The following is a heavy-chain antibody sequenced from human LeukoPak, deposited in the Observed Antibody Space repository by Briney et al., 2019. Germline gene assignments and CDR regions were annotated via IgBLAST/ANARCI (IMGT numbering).Heavy chain of an antibody. CDR1: GFTFSDYY. J-gene: IGHJ2*01. CDR3: TRRAARWQFDL. D-gene: IGHD5-24*01. Sequence: GGSLRLSCAASGFTFSDYYMSWIRQAPGKGLEWVSYISSSGSTIYYADSVKGRFTISRDNAKNSLNLQMSSLRAEDTALYYCTRRAARWQFDLWGRGTLLTVSS. CDR2: ISSSGSTI. V-gene: IGHV3-11*01.